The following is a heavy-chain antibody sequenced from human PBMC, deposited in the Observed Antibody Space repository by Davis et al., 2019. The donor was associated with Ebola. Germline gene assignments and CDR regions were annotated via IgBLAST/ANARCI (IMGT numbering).Heavy chain of an antibody. D-gene: IGHD3/OR15-3a*01. CDR1: GYSFTSYW. Sequence: GESLKISCKGSGYSFTSYWISWVRQMPGKGLEWMGRIDPSVSYTNYSPSFQGHVTISADKSISTAYLQWSSLKASDTAMYYCASSHPLDPELTNAFDIWGQGTMVTVSS. J-gene: IGHJ3*02. CDR2: IDPSVSYT. V-gene: IGHV5-10-1*01. CDR3: ASSHPLDPELTNAFDI.